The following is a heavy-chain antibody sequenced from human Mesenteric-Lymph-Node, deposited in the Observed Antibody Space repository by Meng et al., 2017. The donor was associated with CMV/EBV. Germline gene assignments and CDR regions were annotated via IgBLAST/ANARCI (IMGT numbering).Heavy chain of an antibody. D-gene: IGHD1-26*01. V-gene: IGHV1-8*02. J-gene: IGHJ4*02. CDR2: MNPNSGNT. CDR3: VRNKVGARYFDY. CDR1: GYTFTGYY. Sequence: ASVTVSCQASGYTFTGYYMHWVRQAPGQGLEWMGWMNPNSGNTGYAQKLQGRVTMTRNTSINTAYMELSSLGSEDTAVHYCVRNKVGARYFDYWGQGTLVTVSS.